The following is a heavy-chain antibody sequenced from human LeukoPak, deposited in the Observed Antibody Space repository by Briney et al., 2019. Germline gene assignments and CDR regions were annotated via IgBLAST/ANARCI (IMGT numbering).Heavy chain of an antibody. V-gene: IGHV3-30*02. J-gene: IGHJ6*03. Sequence: GGSLRLSCAASGFTFSSYGMHWVRQAPGKGLEWVAFIRYDGSNKYYADSVKGRFTISRDNSKNTLYLQMNSLRAEDTAVYYCARVTESYGSGRRHNYYYYYMDVWGKGTTVTISS. D-gene: IGHD3-10*01. CDR3: ARVTESYGSGRRHNYYYYYMDV. CDR2: IRYDGSNK. CDR1: GFTFSSYG.